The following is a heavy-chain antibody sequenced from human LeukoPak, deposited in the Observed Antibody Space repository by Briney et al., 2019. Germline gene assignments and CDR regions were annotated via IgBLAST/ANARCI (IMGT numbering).Heavy chain of an antibody. J-gene: IGHJ6*03. Sequence: SETLSLTCTVSGGSISSYYWSWIRQPPGKGLEWIGYIYYSGSTNYNPSLKSRVTISVDTSKNQFSLKLGSVTAADTAVYYCARGGGGGYSGYEGNYYYYMDVWGKGTTVTVSS. CDR2: IYYSGST. D-gene: IGHD5-12*01. V-gene: IGHV4-59*01. CDR1: GGSISSYY. CDR3: ARGGGGGYSGYEGNYYYYMDV.